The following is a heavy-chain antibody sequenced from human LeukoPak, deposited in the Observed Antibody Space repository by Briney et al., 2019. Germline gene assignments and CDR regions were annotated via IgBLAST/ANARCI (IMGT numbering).Heavy chain of an antibody. J-gene: IGHJ4*02. V-gene: IGHV4-59*01. CDR2: IYYSGYT. CDR1: GGSISPYY. CDR3: ARGGYYFDG. Sequence: AETLSLTCTVSGGSISPYYWSWVRQPPGKGLEWIGYIYYSGYTNYNPSLKSRVTISVDTSTNKVSLKLSYVTAADTAVYYCARGGYYFDGWGQGTLVTVSS. D-gene: IGHD6-25*01.